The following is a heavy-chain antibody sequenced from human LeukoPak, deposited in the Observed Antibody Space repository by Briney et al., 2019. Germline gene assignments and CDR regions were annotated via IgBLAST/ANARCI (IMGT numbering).Heavy chain of an antibody. V-gene: IGHV1-46*01. D-gene: IGHD3-22*01. CDR2: INPSGGST. Sequence: ASVRVSCKASGYTFTSYYMHWVRQAPGQGLEWMGIINPSGGSTSYAQKFQGRVTMTRDTSTSTVYTELSSLRSEDTAVYYCARVHPRYYDSSGYYRDAFDIWGQGTMVTVSS. J-gene: IGHJ3*02. CDR1: GYTFTSYY. CDR3: ARVHPRYYDSSGYYRDAFDI.